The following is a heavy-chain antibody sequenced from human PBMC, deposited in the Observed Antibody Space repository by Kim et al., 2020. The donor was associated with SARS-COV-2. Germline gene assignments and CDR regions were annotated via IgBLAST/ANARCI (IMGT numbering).Heavy chain of an antibody. Sequence: SETLSLTCAVYGGSFSGYYWSWIRQPPGKGLEWIGEINHSGSTNYNPSLKSRVTISVDTSKNQFSLKLSSVTAADTAVYYCARAPNGFPFDYWGQGTLVTVSS. J-gene: IGHJ4*02. CDR3: ARAPNGFPFDY. CDR1: GGSFSGYY. D-gene: IGHD2-8*01. V-gene: IGHV4-34*01. CDR2: INHSGST.